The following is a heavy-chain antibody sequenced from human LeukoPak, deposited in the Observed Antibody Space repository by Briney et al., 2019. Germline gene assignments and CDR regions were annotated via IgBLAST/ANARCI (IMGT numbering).Heavy chain of an antibody. Sequence: ASVKVSCKASGYTLTRYYMHWVRQAPGQGLEWMGIIDTNDGTRSYAQKFQGRVTMTRDTSTSTVYMELSSLRSDDTALYYCARDIAVTGTGHYYGMDVWGQGTTVTVSS. CDR1: GYTLTRYY. D-gene: IGHD6-19*01. CDR2: IDTNDGTR. V-gene: IGHV1-46*01. J-gene: IGHJ6*02. CDR3: ARDIAVTGTGHYYGMDV.